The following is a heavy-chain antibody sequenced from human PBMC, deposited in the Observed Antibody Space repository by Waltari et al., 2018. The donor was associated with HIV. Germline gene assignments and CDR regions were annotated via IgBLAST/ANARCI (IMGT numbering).Heavy chain of an antibody. CDR1: GGSFSGYY. V-gene: IGHV4-34*01. CDR3: ARGGGLIAAAGLDI. D-gene: IGHD6-13*01. Sequence: QVQLQQWGAGLLKPSETLSLTCAVYGGSFSGYYWSWIRQPPGKGLEWIGEINHSGSTNYNPSLKSRVTISVDTSKNQFSLKLSSVTAADTAVYYCARGGGLIAAAGLDIWGQGTMVTVSS. J-gene: IGHJ3*02. CDR2: INHSGST.